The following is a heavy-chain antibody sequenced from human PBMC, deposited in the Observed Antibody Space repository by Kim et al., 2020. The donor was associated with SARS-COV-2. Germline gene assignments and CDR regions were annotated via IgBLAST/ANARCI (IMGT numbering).Heavy chain of an antibody. V-gene: IGHV1-8*01. CDR3: ARGPAGGSPGIDY. D-gene: IGHD3-16*01. J-gene: IGHJ4*02. Sequence: YAQKFQGRVTMTRNTSISTAYMELSSLRSEDTAVYYCARGPAGGSPGIDYWGQGTLVTVSS.